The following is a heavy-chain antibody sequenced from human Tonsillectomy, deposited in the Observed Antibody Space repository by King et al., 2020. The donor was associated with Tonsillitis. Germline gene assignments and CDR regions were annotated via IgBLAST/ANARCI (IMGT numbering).Heavy chain of an antibody. CDR2: IYSGGTT. Sequence: QLVQSGGGLVQPGGSLRLSCAASGFTVSSNYMSWVRQAPGKGLEWVSVIYSGGTTYYADSVTGRFTISRDNSKNTLYLQMNSLRAEETAVYYCARADQYYDILTGYYRAAAFDIWGQGTMVTVSS. D-gene: IGHD3-9*01. CDR1: GFTVSSNY. CDR3: ARADQYYDILTGYYRAAAFDI. V-gene: IGHV3-66*01. J-gene: IGHJ3*02.